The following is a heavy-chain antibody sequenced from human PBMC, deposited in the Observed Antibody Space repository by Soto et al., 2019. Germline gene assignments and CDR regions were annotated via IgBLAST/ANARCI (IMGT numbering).Heavy chain of an antibody. J-gene: IGHJ4*02. V-gene: IGHV1-46*01. CDR3: AREFWKAGATPDIYYFDY. Sequence: ASVKVSCKASGYTFTSYYMHWVRQAPGQGLEWMGIINPSGGSTSYAQKFQGRVTMTRDTSTSTVYMELSSLRSEDTAVYYCAREFWKAGATPDIYYFDYWGQGTLVTVSS. CDR2: INPSGGST. D-gene: IGHD1-26*01. CDR1: GYTFTSYY.